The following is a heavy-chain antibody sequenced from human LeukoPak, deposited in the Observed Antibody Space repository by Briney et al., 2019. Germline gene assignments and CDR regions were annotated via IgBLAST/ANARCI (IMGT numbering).Heavy chain of an antibody. CDR3: ATGASKVTTDFANY. CDR2: IDPSDSYT. J-gene: IGHJ4*02. D-gene: IGHD4-17*01. CDR1: GYSFTNYW. V-gene: IGHV5-10-1*01. Sequence: GESLTISCKGSGYSFTNYWISWVRQMPGKGLEWMGRIDPSDSYTKYSPSFEGHVTISVDKSISTAFLQWNSLKASDSAMYYCATGASKVTTDFANYWGQGTQVAVSP.